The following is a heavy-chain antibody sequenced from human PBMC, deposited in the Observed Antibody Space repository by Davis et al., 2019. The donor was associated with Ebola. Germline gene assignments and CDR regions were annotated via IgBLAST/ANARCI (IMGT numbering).Heavy chain of an antibody. CDR2: ISSDSDYI. Sequence: PGGSLRLSCAASGFTFSTYSMSWVRQAPGKGLEWVSSISSDSDYIYYADSAKGRFTISRDNAKNSLYLQMNSLKAEDTAVYYCAKGGGYYDPFDYWGQGTLVTVSS. CDR1: GFTFSTYS. CDR3: AKGGGYYDPFDY. J-gene: IGHJ4*02. D-gene: IGHD3-22*01. V-gene: IGHV3-21*01.